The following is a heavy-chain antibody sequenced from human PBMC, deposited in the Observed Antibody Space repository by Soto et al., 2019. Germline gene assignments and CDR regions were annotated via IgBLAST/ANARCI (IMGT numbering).Heavy chain of an antibody. V-gene: IGHV3-48*01. Sequence: EVQLVESGGGLVQPGGYLRVSCVASGVTFSSYNMDWVRQAPGKGLEWVSFITTTGSDMYYPDSVKGRFTISRDNARNSLYLQVNSLRADDTAMYYCARDRGDGYIDYWGQATLVTVSS. CDR1: GVTFSSYN. CDR2: ITTTGSDM. J-gene: IGHJ4*02. CDR3: ARDRGDGYIDY.